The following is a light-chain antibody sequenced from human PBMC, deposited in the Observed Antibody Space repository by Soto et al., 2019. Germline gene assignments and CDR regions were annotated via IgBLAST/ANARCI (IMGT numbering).Light chain of an antibody. Sequence: QSFLTQPPSVSGAPGHRFTISCTGSSSNIGAGHDVHWYQQLPGTAPKLLIYGNGNRPSGVPDRFSGSKSGTSASLAITGLQAEDEADYYCQSYDTSLSGSEVFGTGTKVTVL. CDR3: QSYDTSLSGSEV. J-gene: IGLJ1*01. V-gene: IGLV1-40*01. CDR1: SSNIGAGHD. CDR2: GNG.